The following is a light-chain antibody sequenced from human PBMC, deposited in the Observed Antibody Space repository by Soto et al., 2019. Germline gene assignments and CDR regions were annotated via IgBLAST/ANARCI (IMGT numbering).Light chain of an antibody. CDR1: SSNIGSNT. Sequence: QSVLTQPPSASGTHGQMVTSSCSGSSSNIGSNTVNWYQQLPGTAPKLLSYSNNQRPSGVPDRFSGSKSGTSASLAISWLQSDDEADDYCAAWDDSLNGQVFVGGTKLTVL. CDR3: AAWDDSLNGQV. CDR2: SNN. V-gene: IGLV1-44*01. J-gene: IGLJ2*01.